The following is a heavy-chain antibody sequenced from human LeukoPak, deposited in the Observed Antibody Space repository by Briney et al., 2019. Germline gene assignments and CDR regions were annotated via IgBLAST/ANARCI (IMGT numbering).Heavy chain of an antibody. Sequence: ASVKVSCTATGSAGTIYSINWVRLALGQGLEWIGWISAYHDNTNCAQKLQGIVTMTTVSSTSTDYKELMSLRSDDTAVYYCARDPPSYSRLAYGMDVWGQGTTVTVSS. CDR1: GSAGTIYS. CDR3: ARDPPSYSRLAYGMDV. CDR2: ISAYHDNT. J-gene: IGHJ6*02. V-gene: IGHV1-18*01. D-gene: IGHD2-21*01.